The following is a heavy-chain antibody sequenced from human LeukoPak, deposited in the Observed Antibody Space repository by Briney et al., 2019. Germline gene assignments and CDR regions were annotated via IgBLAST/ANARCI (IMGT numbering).Heavy chain of an antibody. V-gene: IGHV4-34*01. CDR3: ARKGLYSSSRLDY. J-gene: IGHJ4*02. Sequence: SETLSLTCAVYGGSFSGYYWSWIRQPPGKGLEWIGEINHSGSTNYNPSLKRRATISVDTSKNQFSLKLSSVTAADTAVYYCARKGLYSSSRLDYWGQGTLVTVSS. D-gene: IGHD6-13*01. CDR1: GGSFSGYY. CDR2: INHSGST.